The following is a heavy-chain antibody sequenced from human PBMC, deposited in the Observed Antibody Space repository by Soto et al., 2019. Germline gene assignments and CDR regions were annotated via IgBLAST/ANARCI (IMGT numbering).Heavy chain of an antibody. CDR3: AKPQSVGESENFQH. CDR2: VTYDGSNK. CDR1: GFTFSNYV. V-gene: IGHV3-30*18. D-gene: IGHD3-3*01. J-gene: IGHJ1*01. Sequence: QVQLVESGGGAAQPGRSLRLSCAASGFTFSNYVIHWFRQAPGKGLEWVAVVTYDGSNKYYADSVKGRFTISRDNSKNTVYLQMNSLSAVDTAVYYCAKPQSVGESENFQHWGQGTLVTVSS.